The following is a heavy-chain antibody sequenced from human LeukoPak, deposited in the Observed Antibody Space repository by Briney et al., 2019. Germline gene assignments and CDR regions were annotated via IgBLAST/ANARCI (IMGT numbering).Heavy chain of an antibody. J-gene: IGHJ4*02. CDR2: NYYSGNT. Sequence: SETLSLTCTVSGDSISTSNSYCGWIRQPPGRGLEWIGSNYYSGNTHYNASLKSRVTISVDTSKNQFSLKLSSVTAADAAVYYCAREGYCSSTSCYAGIDYWGQGTLVTVSS. D-gene: IGHD2-2*01. CDR1: GDSISTSNSY. V-gene: IGHV4-39*01. CDR3: AREGYCSSTSCYAGIDY.